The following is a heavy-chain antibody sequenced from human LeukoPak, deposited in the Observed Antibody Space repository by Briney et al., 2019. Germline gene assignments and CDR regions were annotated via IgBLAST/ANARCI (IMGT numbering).Heavy chain of an antibody. CDR1: GFTFSSYA. D-gene: IGHD5/OR15-5a*01. CDR3: ARGSSTKILRT. J-gene: IGHJ4*02. V-gene: IGHV3-30-3*01. CDR2: ISYDGSNK. Sequence: GGSLRLSCAASGFTFSSYAMHWVRQAPGKGLEWVAVISYDGSNKYYADSVKGRFTISRDNSKNTLYLQMNSLRAEDTAVYYCARGSSTKILRTWGQGTLVTVSS.